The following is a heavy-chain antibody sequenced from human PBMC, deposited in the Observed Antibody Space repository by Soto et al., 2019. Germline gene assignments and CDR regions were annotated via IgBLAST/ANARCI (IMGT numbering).Heavy chain of an antibody. CDR2: ISVHNGNT. Sequence: ASVKVSCKASGYTFTSYGITWVRQAPGQGLEWMGWISVHNGNTNYAEDFQGRVTMTSDTSTSTAYMEMRSLRLDDTAVFYCARVRGGPYQQAFDLWGQGTVVTVSS. CDR1: GYTFTSYG. V-gene: IGHV1-18*01. D-gene: IGHD2-2*01. J-gene: IGHJ3*01. CDR3: ARVRGGPYQQAFDL.